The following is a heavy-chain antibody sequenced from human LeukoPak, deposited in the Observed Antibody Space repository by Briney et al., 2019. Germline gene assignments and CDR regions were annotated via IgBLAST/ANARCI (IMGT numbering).Heavy chain of an antibody. Sequence: SVKVSCKASGGTFSSYAISWVRQAPGQGLEWMGGIIPIFGTANYAQKFQGRVTITTDESTSTAYMELSSLRSEDTAVYYCARVDYYDSSGYYWYFDLWGRGTLVTVSS. D-gene: IGHD3-22*01. CDR2: IIPIFGTA. CDR3: ARVDYYDSSGYYWYFDL. V-gene: IGHV1-69*05. J-gene: IGHJ2*01. CDR1: GGTFSSYA.